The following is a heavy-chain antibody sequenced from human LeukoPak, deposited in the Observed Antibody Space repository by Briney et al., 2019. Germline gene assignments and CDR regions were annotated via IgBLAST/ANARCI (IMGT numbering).Heavy chain of an antibody. V-gene: IGHV4-59*08. CDR1: GGSISAYY. D-gene: IGHD5-18*01. CDR3: ARQPANTAAFDI. CDR2: VRDNGEN. J-gene: IGHJ3*02. Sequence: SGTLSLTCTVSGGSISAYYWSWIRQSPGKGLEWIAYVRDNGENNYNPSLKSRVAISVDTANNQISLRLNFVTAADTAIYYCARQPANTAAFDIWGLGTMVTVSS.